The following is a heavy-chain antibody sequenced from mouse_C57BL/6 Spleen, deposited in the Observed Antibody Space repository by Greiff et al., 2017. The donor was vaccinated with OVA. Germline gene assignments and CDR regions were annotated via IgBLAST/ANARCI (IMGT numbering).Heavy chain of an antibody. J-gene: IGHJ2*01. D-gene: IGHD1-1*01. CDR3: ARRYYYGSSYYFDY. CDR1: GYTFTSFG. V-gene: IGHV1-81*01. CDR2: IYPRSGNT. Sequence: VQVVESGAELARPGASVKLSCKASGYTFTSFGISWVKQRTGQGLEWIGEIYPRSGNTYYNEKFKGKATLTADKSSSTAYMELRSLTSEDSAVYFCARRYYYGSSYYFDYWGQGTTLTVSS.